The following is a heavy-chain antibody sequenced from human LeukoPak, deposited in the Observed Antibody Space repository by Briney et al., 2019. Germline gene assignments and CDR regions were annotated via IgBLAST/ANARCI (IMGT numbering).Heavy chain of an antibody. V-gene: IGHV3-30*01. D-gene: IGHD6-13*01. Sequence: GGSLRLSCAASGFTFSSYAVHWVRQAPGKGLEWVAVFSYDGSTQYYADSVKGRFTISRDNSKNTMYLQMNSLRAEDTAVYYCAKGLYSSSWYDDYWGQGTLVTVSS. J-gene: IGHJ4*02. CDR3: AKGLYSSSWYDDY. CDR1: GFTFSSYA. CDR2: FSYDGSTQ.